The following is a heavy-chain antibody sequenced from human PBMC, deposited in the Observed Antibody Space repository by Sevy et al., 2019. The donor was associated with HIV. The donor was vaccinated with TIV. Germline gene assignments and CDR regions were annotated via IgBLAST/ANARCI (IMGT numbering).Heavy chain of an antibody. V-gene: IGHV3-48*03. Sequence: GGSLRLSCTASGFPFGSYEMNWVRQAPGKGLEWVSYISNSGSAKYYSDSVRGRFTISRDNAKNSLYLQMNSLRAEDTAVYYCARRNYDILTGRSDYGMDVWGQGTTVTVSS. D-gene: IGHD3-9*01. CDR1: GFPFGSYE. CDR2: ISNSGSAK. J-gene: IGHJ6*02. CDR3: ARRNYDILTGRSDYGMDV.